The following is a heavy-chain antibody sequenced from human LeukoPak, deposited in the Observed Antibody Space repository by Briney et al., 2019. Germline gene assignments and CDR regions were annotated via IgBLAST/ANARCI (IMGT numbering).Heavy chain of an antibody. CDR3: ARTYYYDSSGPKWFDP. V-gene: IGHV4-39*01. Sequence: SETLSLTCTVSGGSFSSSSYYWGWIRQPPGKGLEWIGSIYYSGSTYYNPSLKSRVTISVDTSKNQFSLKLSSVTAADTAVYYCARTYYYDSSGPKWFDPWGQGTLVTVSS. CDR2: IYYSGST. J-gene: IGHJ5*02. D-gene: IGHD3-22*01. CDR1: GGSFSSSSYY.